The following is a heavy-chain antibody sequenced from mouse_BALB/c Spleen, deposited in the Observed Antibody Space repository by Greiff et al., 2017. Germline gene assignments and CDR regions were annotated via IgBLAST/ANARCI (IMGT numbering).Heavy chain of an antibody. CDR1: GYTFTSYW. J-gene: IGHJ2*01. Sequence: QVQLQQPGAELVKPGAPVKLSCKASGYTFTSYWMNWVKQRPGRGLEWIGRIDPSDSETHYNQKFKDKATLTVDKSSSTAYIQLSSLTSEDSAVYYCARGLRRGNFDYWGQGTTLTVSS. D-gene: IGHD2-4*01. V-gene: IGHV1-69*02. CDR3: ARGLRRGNFDY. CDR2: IDPSDSET.